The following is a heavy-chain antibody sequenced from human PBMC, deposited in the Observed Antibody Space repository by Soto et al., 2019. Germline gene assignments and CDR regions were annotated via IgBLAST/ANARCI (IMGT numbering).Heavy chain of an antibody. D-gene: IGHD3-22*01. J-gene: IGHJ4*02. CDR3: ARWYYYDSSGYSSYFDY. CDR2: IIPLLDTT. V-gene: IGHV1-69*08. CDR1: GATLSHDI. Sequence: KDSYKATGATLSHDIIPRVRQAPGQGIEWMGRIIPLLDTTNYAQKFQGRVTMTRDTSTSTVYMELSSLRSEDTAVYYCARWYYYDSSGYSSYFDYWGQGTLVTVSS.